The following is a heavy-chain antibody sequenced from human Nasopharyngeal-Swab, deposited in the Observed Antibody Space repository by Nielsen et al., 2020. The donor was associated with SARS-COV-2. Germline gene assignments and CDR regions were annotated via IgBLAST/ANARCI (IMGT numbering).Heavy chain of an antibody. Sequence: GESLKISCAASGFTFSSYDMHWVRQAPGKGLEWVAVIWYDGSNKYYADSVKGRFTISRDNSKNTLYLQMNSLRVEDTAVYYCARDAGLAVTGALVIYNWFDPWGQGTLVTVSS. D-gene: IGHD6-19*01. V-gene: IGHV3-33*01. CDR2: IWYDGSNK. J-gene: IGHJ5*02. CDR3: ARDAGLAVTGALVIYNWFDP. CDR1: GFTFSSYD.